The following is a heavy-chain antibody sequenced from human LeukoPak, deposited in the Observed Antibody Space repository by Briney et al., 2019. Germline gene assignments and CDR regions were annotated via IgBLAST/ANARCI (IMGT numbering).Heavy chain of an antibody. Sequence: SETLSLTRTVSGGSISSYYWSWIRQPPGKGLEWIGYIYYSGSTNYNPSLKSRVTISVDTSKNQFSLKLSSVTAADTAVYYCARNFHSSIEQLMSDYYYYYMDVWGKGTTVTVSS. CDR3: ARNFHSSIEQLMSDYYYYYMDV. V-gene: IGHV4-59*01. D-gene: IGHD6-6*01. CDR2: IYYSGST. J-gene: IGHJ6*03. CDR1: GGSISSYY.